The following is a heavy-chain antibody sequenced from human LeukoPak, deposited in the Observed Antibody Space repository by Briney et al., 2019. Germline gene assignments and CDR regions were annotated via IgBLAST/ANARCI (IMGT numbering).Heavy chain of an antibody. CDR2: IYYSGST. CDR1: GGSISSYY. Sequence: SETLSLTCTVSGGSISSYYWSWIRQPPGKGLEWIGYIYYSGSTNYNPSLKSRVTISVDTSKNQFSLKLSSVTAADTAVYYCARLHDYGDYVLDYWGQGTLVTVSS. D-gene: IGHD4-17*01. J-gene: IGHJ4*02. CDR3: ARLHDYGDYVLDY. V-gene: IGHV4-59*01.